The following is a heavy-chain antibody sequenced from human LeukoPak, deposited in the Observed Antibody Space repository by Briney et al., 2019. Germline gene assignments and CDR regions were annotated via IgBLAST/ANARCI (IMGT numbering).Heavy chain of an antibody. CDR3: ASSISNSIPNYYYYYGMDV. CDR1: GFTFSSYG. D-gene: IGHD3-9*01. V-gene: IGHV3-33*01. Sequence: GGSLRLSCAASGFTFSSYGMHWVRQAPGKGLEWVAVIWYDGSNKYYADSVKGRFTISRDNSKNTLYLQMNSLRAEDTAVYYCASSISNSIPNYYYYYGMDVWGQGTTVTVSS. J-gene: IGHJ6*02. CDR2: IWYDGSNK.